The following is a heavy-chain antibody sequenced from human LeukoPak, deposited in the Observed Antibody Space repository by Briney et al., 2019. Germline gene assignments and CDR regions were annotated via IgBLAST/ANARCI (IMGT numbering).Heavy chain of an antibody. CDR1: GGSISSYY. CDR3: ARVDTAMAGWFDP. D-gene: IGHD5-18*01. Sequence: SETLSLTCTVSGGSISSYYWSWIRQPPGKGLEWIGYIYYSGSTNYNPSLKSRVTISVDTSKNQFSLKLSSVTAADTAVYYCARVDTAMAGWFDPWGQGTLVTVSS. J-gene: IGHJ5*02. V-gene: IGHV4-59*01. CDR2: IYYSGST.